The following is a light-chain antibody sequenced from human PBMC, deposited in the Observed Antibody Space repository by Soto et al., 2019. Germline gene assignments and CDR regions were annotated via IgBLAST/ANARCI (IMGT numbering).Light chain of an antibody. CDR1: QSVSSY. J-gene: IGKJ5*01. CDR3: QQRSNWPL. Sequence: EIVLTQSPATLSLSPGERATLSCRASQSVSSYLAWYQQKPGQAPRPLIHDASNRATGIPARFSGSGSGTDFTLTISSLEPEDFAVYYCQQRSNWPLFGQGTRMEI. CDR2: DAS. V-gene: IGKV3-11*01.